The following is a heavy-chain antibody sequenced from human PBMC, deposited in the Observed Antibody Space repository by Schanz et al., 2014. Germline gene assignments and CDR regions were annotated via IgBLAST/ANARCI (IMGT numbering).Heavy chain of an antibody. J-gene: IGHJ6*02. CDR3: ARALFGSGHGDV. D-gene: IGHD3-10*01. Sequence: QVQLVQSGAEVKKPGASVKVSCKASGYTFSSYGISWVRQAPGQGLEWMGWISANNGNTNKAQKLQGRVTMTTDTATSTAYMELRSLRADDTAVYYCARALFGSGHGDVWGQGTTVTVSS. CDR2: ISANNGNT. CDR1: GYTFSSYG. V-gene: IGHV1-18*04.